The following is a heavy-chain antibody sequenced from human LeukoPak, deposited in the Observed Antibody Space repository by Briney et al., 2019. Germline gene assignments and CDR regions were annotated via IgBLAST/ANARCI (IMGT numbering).Heavy chain of an antibody. CDR1: GFSFSDYG. CDR2: IRHDGNKK. Sequence: GGSLRLSCGASGFSFSDYGMHWVRQAPGKGLEWVAFIRHDGNKKYLPDSMKGRFTVSRDNSNNTLFLQMSNPRPDDTALYSCAQQGGRDTYGRNWYFGLWGRGTLVTVSS. V-gene: IGHV3-30*02. CDR3: AQQGGRDTYGRNWYFGL. D-gene: IGHD2-8*01. J-gene: IGHJ2*01.